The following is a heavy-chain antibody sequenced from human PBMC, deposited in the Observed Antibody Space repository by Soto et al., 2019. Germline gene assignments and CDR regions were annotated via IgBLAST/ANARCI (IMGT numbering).Heavy chain of an antibody. Sequence: SETLSLTCAVYGEPFSDYYWTWVRQPPGKGLEWIGEINPSGSTNYNPSLKSRVTISVDTSKNEVSLTLGFVTAADTALYHCVRARCHCADDACFSDTFDYWGHDTTDTVYS. J-gene: IGHJ4*01. CDR2: INPSGST. CDR1: GEPFSDYY. CDR3: VRARCHCADDACFSDTFDY. V-gene: IGHV4-34*01. D-gene: IGHD2-21*01.